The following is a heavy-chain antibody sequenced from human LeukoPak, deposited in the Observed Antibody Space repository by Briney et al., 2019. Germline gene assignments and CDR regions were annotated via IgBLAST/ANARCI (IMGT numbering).Heavy chain of an antibody. V-gene: IGHV4-39*07. Sequence: SETLSLTCTVSGGSISSSSYCWGWIRQPPGKGLEWIGSIYYSGSTYYNPSLKSRVTTSVDTSKNQFSLKLSSVTAADTAVYYCARDRFSGSGAGGWFDPWGQGALVTVSS. D-gene: IGHD3-10*01. CDR2: IYYSGST. CDR3: ARDRFSGSGAGGWFDP. J-gene: IGHJ5*02. CDR1: GGSISSSSYC.